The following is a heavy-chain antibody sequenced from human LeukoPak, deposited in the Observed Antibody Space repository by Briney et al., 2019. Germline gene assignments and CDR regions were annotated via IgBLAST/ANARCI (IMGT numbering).Heavy chain of an antibody. CDR2: ISFDGSKT. V-gene: IGHV3-30-3*01. CDR1: GFTFSSYA. D-gene: IGHD6-6*01. Sequence: GRSLRLSCAASGFTFSSYAMHWVRQAPGKGLEWVAVISFDGSKTYYADSMKGRCTISRDNSKNTLYLQMNSLRAEDTAAYYCARDRQPYYHHYGMDVWGQGTTVTVSS. J-gene: IGHJ6*02. CDR3: ARDRQPYYHHYGMDV.